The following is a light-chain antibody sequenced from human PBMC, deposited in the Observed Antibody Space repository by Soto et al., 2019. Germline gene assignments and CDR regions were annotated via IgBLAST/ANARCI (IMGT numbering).Light chain of an antibody. CDR1: QSISSY. V-gene: IGKV1-39*01. J-gene: IGKJ1*01. Sequence: DIQMTQSPSSLSASVGDRVTITCRASQSISSYLNWYQQKPGKAPKLLIYDASTLESGVPTRFSGSGSGTEFTLTISSLHPDDFATYYCQQYNSLSTFGQGTKVDIK. CDR2: DAS. CDR3: QQYNSLST.